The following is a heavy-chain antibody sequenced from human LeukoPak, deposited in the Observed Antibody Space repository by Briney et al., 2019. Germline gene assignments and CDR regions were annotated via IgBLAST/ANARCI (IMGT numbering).Heavy chain of an antibody. CDR2: ISGSGGST. CDR3: AKDGYSSSWYHGY. CDR1: GFTFSSYA. J-gene: IGHJ4*02. V-gene: IGHV3-23*01. Sequence: PGGSLRLSCAASGFTFSSYAMSWVRQAPGKGLEWVSAISGSGGSTYYADSVEGRFTISRDNSKNTLYLQMNSLRAEDTAVYYCAKDGYSSSWYHGYWGQGTLVTVSS. D-gene: IGHD6-13*01.